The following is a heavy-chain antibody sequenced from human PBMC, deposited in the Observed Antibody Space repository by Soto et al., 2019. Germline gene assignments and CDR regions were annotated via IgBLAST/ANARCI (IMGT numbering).Heavy chain of an antibody. CDR1: GGSISSSSYY. D-gene: IGHD3-22*01. V-gene: IGHV4-39*01. Sequence: PSETLSLTCTVSGGSISSSSYYWGWIRQPPGKGLEWIGSIYYSGSTYYNPSLKSRVTISVDTSKNQFSLKLSSVTAADTAVYYCARGYYYDSSGYWYYFDYWGQGTLVTVSS. CDR2: IYYSGST. CDR3: ARGYYYDSSGYWYYFDY. J-gene: IGHJ4*02.